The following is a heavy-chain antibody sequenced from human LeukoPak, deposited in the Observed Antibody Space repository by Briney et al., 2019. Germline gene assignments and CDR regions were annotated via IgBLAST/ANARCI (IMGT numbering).Heavy chain of an antibody. CDR3: ARAGGGGSYYPWFDP. CDR2: IYYSGST. V-gene: IGHV4-30-4*08. J-gene: IGHJ5*02. Sequence: SETLSLTCTVSGGSISSGNYYWSWIRQPPGKGLEWIGYIYYSGSTYYNPSLRSRVTISVDTSKNQFSLKLSSVTAADTAVYYCARAGGGGSYYPWFDPWGQGTLVTVSS. CDR1: GGSISSGNYY. D-gene: IGHD1-26*01.